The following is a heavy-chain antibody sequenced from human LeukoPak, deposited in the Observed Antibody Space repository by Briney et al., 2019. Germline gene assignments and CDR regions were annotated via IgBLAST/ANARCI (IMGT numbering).Heavy chain of an antibody. D-gene: IGHD6-13*01. V-gene: IGHV3-21*01. CDR3: ARDLSGDLRVAAAFSNFDY. CDR2: ISSSSSYI. CDR1: GFTFSSYS. J-gene: IGHJ4*02. Sequence: PGGSLRLSCAASGFTFSSYSMNWVRQAPGKGLEWVSSISSSSSYICYADSVKGRFTISRDNAKNSLYLQMNSLRAEDTAVYYCARDLSGDLRVAAAFSNFDYWGQGTLVTVSS.